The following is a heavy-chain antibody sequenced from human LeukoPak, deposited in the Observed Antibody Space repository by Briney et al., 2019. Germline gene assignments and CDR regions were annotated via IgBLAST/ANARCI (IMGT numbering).Heavy chain of an antibody. J-gene: IGHJ4*02. CDR1: GFTFSDCY. D-gene: IGHD5-18*01. CDR3: ARVRAAMVYFDY. Sequence: GGSLRLSCAASGFTFSDCYMSWIRQAPGKGLEWVSYISSSGSTIYYADSVKGRFTISRDNAKNSLYLQMNSLRAEDTAVYYCARVRAAMVYFDYWGQGTLVTVSS. CDR2: ISSSGSTI. V-gene: IGHV3-11*04.